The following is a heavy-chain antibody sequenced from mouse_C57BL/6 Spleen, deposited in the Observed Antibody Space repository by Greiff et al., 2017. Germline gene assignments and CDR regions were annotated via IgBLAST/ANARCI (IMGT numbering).Heavy chain of an antibody. CDR2: INPSSGYT. Sequence: QVQLQQSGAELARPGASVRMSCKASGYTFTSYTMHWVKQRPGPGLEWIGYINPSSGYTKYNQKFKDKATLTADKSSSTAYMQLSSLTSEDSAVYYCAREDSNYFDYWGQGTTPTVSS. J-gene: IGHJ2*01. CDR1: GYTFTSYT. CDR3: AREDSNYFDY. V-gene: IGHV1-4*01. D-gene: IGHD2-5*01.